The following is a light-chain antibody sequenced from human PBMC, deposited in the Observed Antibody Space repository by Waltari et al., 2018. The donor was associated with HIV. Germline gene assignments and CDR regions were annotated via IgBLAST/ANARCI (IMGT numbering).Light chain of an antibody. CDR3: ESYTSTSVWV. CDR1: SSDVGGYNF. Sequence: QSALTQPASVSGSPGQSITISCTGSSSDVGGYNFVSWYQQHPGKAPRVLIYDVTTRPSGVSDGFSGSRSGDTASLTISGLQPEDEADYYCESYTSTSVWVFGGGTRLTVL. CDR2: DVT. V-gene: IGLV2-14*03. J-gene: IGLJ3*02.